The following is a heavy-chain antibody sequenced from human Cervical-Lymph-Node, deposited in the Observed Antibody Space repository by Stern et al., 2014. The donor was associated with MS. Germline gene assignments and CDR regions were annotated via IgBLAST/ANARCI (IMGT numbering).Heavy chain of an antibody. Sequence: VQLVESGAEVKKPGSSLKLSCKASGCTFSSYAISWVRQAPGQGLEWMGGIIPIFGTANYAQKFQGRVTITADESTSTAYVELSSLRSEDTAVYYCARGELKEGLVRGMDVWGQGTTVTVSS. V-gene: IGHV1-69*01. CDR2: IIPIFGTA. CDR1: GCTFSSYA. D-gene: IGHD1-26*01. J-gene: IGHJ6*02. CDR3: ARGELKEGLVRGMDV.